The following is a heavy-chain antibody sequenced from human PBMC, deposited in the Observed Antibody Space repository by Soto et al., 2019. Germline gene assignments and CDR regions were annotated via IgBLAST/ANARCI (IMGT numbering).Heavy chain of an antibody. CDR1: GGSIRSYY. D-gene: IGHD5-18*01. CDR2: IYYGGNT. Sequence: SETLSLTCTVSGGSIRSYYWSWIRQPPGKGLEWIGYIYYGGNTNYNPSLKSRVTMSVDMSRNQFSLKVRSVTAADTAVYYCAGGPVDTTMHDMYYFDSWGQGTLVTVS. V-gene: IGHV4-59*01. CDR3: AGGPVDTTMHDMYYFDS. J-gene: IGHJ4*02.